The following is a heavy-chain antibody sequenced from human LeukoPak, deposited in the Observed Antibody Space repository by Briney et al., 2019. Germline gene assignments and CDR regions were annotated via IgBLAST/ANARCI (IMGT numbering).Heavy chain of an antibody. V-gene: IGHV3-20*01. CDR1: GFTFDDYG. CDR3: ARELEYHDPTKNWFDP. D-gene: IGHD2-2*01. CDR2: INWNGGST. J-gene: IGHJ5*02. Sequence: GGSLRLSCAASGFTFDDYGMSWVRQAPGKGLEWVSGINWNGGSTGYADSVKGRFTISRDNAKNSLYLQMNSLRAEDTALYHCARELEYHDPTKNWFDPWGQGTLVTVSS.